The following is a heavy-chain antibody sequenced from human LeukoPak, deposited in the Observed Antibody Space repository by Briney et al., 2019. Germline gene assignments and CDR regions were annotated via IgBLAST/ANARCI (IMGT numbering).Heavy chain of an antibody. D-gene: IGHD7-27*01. Sequence: GGSLRLSCAASGFTFSSYEMNWVRQAPGKGLEWVSYISSSGTTTYYAASVKGRFTISRDNAKNSLYLQMNSLRAEDTAMYYCAREEGGKLGIDYYFDYWGQGTPVTVSS. CDR2: ISSSGTTT. CDR3: AREEGGKLGIDYYFDY. CDR1: GFTFSSYE. J-gene: IGHJ4*02. V-gene: IGHV3-48*03.